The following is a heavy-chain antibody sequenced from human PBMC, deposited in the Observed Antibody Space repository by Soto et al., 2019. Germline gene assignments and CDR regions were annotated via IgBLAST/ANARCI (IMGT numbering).Heavy chain of an antibody. CDR2: IYHSGTF. V-gene: IGHV4-30-2*01. Sequence: QLQLQESGSGLVKPSQTLSLTCAVSGGSISAAGDSWSWIRQPPGGGLEWIGSIYHSGTFLYNPSLKTLLSMPLDRCNNHFSLTLKAVISANAAVYYFARAQFYSGSGRYNNLMFDPWGQGTHVIVSS. D-gene: IGHD3-10*01. CDR1: GGSISAAGDS. J-gene: IGHJ5*02. CDR3: ARAQFYSGSGRYNNLMFDP.